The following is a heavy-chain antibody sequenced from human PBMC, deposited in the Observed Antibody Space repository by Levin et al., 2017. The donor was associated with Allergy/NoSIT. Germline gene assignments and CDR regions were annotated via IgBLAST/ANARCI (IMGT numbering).Heavy chain of an antibody. CDR2: INWNGGST. J-gene: IGHJ3*02. D-gene: IGHD6-13*01. CDR3: ARLSSSWYGAVDI. Sequence: GESLKISCAASGFTFDDYGMSWVRQAPGKGLEWVSGINWNGGSTAYADSVKGRFTISRDNAQNSLYLQMNSLRAEDTALYYCARLSSSWYGAVDIWDQGTMVTVSS. CDR1: GFTFDDYG. V-gene: IGHV3-20*04.